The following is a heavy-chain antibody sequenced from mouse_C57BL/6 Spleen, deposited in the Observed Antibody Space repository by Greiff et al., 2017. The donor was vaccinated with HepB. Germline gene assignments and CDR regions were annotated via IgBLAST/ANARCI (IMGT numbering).Heavy chain of an antibody. D-gene: IGHD2-5*01. CDR1: GYSFTGYY. J-gene: IGHJ1*03. V-gene: IGHV1-42*01. CDR2: INPSTGGT. Sequence: EVQLQQSGPELVKPGASVKISCKASGYSFTGYYMNWVKQSPEKSLEWIGEINPSTGGTTYNQKFKAKATLTVDKSSSTAYMQLKSLTSEDSAVYYCATYSNWYFDVWGTGTTVTVSS. CDR3: ATYSNWYFDV.